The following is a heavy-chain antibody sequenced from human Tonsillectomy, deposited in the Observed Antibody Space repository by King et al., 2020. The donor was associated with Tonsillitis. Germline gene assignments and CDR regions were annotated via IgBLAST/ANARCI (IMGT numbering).Heavy chain of an antibody. CDR3: ARIGDFGNFYYYYYYMDV. Sequence: VQLVESGGGLVKPGGSLRLFCAASGFSFSDYYMTWIRQAPGKGLEWVSYIGSSDSAAIYYADSVKGRFTISRDNPKNSLYLQMNSLRAEDTAVYYCARIGDFGNFYYYYYYMDVWGKGTTVTVSS. D-gene: IGHD4-17*01. CDR1: GFSFSDYY. V-gene: IGHV3-11*01. CDR2: IGSSDSAAI. J-gene: IGHJ6*03.